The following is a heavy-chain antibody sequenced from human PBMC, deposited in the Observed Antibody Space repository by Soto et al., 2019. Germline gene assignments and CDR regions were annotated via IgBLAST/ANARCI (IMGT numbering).Heavy chain of an antibody. D-gene: IGHD2-8*02. CDR2: ISGYSGET. V-gene: IGHV1-18*01. J-gene: IGHJ4*02. CDR3: ARASRGVYCTGGGCYSDY. Sequence: QVQLVQSGAELKRPGASVKVSCKTSGFIFSNSGITWVRQAPGQGLEWMGWISGYSGETNYAQKFQGRVTVTADTSTSTAFLEMGSMRVDDTAMIYWARASRGVYCTGGGCYSDYWGQGTLVTVSS. CDR1: GFIFSNSG.